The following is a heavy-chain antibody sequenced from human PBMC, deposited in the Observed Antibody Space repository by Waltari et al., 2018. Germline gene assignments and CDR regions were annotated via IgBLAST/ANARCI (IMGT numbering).Heavy chain of an antibody. Sequence: EVQLLESGGDLVQPGGSLRLSCSGSGITFRNYAINWVRLAPGTGLEWVSAITVGDDTYYADSVKGRFTISRDTSKDTVHLQMNGLRAEDTAVYYCATPFYNWDDPLHSWGQGTLVTVSS. CDR2: ITVGDDT. CDR1: GITFRNYA. CDR3: ATPFYNWDDPLHS. J-gene: IGHJ4*02. D-gene: IGHD1-20*01. V-gene: IGHV3-23*01.